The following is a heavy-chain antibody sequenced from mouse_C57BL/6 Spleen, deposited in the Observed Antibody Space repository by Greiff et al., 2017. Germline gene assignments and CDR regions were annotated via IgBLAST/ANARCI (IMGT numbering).Heavy chain of an antibody. D-gene: IGHD2-4*01. CDR2: IYPSDSET. J-gene: IGHJ3*01. CDR1: GYTFTSYW. CDR3: ARSGDYDYDGFAY. Sequence: VQLQQPGAELVRPGSSVKLSCKASGYTFTSYWMDWVKQRPGQGLEWIGNIYPSDSETHYNQKFKDKATLTVDKSSSTAYMQLSSLTSEDSAVYYCARSGDYDYDGFAYWGQGTLVTVSA. V-gene: IGHV1-61*01.